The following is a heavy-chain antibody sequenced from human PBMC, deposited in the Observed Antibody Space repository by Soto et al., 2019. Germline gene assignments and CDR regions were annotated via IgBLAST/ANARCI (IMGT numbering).Heavy chain of an antibody. V-gene: IGHV3-53*01. Sequence: PXESLLLSCAASGVSMMSHYMAWVRQAPGKGLEWISLIYAGGSTFYADSVKGRFTISRDNSKNTLYLQMDSLTAEDTAVYYCASGENGYNKFYFDFWGQGTLVTVSS. CDR3: ASGENGYNKFYFDF. CDR1: GVSMMSHY. J-gene: IGHJ4*02. D-gene: IGHD5-12*01. CDR2: IYAGGST.